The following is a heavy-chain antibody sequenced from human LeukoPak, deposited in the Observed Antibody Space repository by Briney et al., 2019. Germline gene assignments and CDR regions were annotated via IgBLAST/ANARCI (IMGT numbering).Heavy chain of an antibody. CDR1: GFIFSVCY. CDR3: ARGFGWELRHDI. J-gene: IGHJ4*02. V-gene: IGHV3-11*01. Sequence: GGSLRLSCAASGFIFSVCYMTWIRQAPGKGLEWVSYISSSGSSIDYADSVKGRFTISRDNAKNSLFVQMNSLRAEDTAVYYCARGFGWELRHDIWGQGTLVTVSS. CDR2: ISSSGSSI. D-gene: IGHD1-26*01.